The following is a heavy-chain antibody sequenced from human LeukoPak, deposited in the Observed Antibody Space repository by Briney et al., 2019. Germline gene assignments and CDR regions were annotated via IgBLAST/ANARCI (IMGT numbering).Heavy chain of an antibody. CDR3: ARTRGAAWGHFDY. CDR1: GYSFTTYW. Sequence: GESLKISCKGSGYSFTTYWIGWVGQMPGKGLEWMGIIYPGDSDTRYSPSFQGQVTISADKSISTAYLQWSSLKASDTAMYYCARTRGAAWGHFDYWGQGTLVTVSS. V-gene: IGHV5-51*01. CDR2: IYPGDSDT. J-gene: IGHJ4*02. D-gene: IGHD2-15*01.